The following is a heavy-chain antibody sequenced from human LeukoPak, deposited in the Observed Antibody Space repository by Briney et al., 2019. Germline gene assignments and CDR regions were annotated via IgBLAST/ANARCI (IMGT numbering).Heavy chain of an antibody. CDR3: ARGMGGYGGYDY. CDR1: GFTVSSIY. J-gene: IGHJ4*02. V-gene: IGHV3-66*01. CDR2: IYSEAGS. D-gene: IGHD5-12*01. Sequence: SGGSLRLSCAASGFTVSSIYMSWVRQAPGKGLEWVSIIYSEAGSFYADSVKGRFTISRDSSKYTVYLQMNSLRVEDTAVYYCARGMGGYGGYDYWGQGALVTVSS.